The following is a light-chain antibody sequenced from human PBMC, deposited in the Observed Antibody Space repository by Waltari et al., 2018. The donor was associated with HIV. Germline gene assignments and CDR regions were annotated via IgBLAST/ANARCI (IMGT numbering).Light chain of an antibody. CDR3: QSFDSTNQV. CDR2: EDK. CDR1: SGNIARAY. Sequence: FMLTQPHSVSESPGKTVTISCTRSSGNIARAYVQWYQQRPGSSPTTVTYEDKHTPSGVPDRFSGSIDSSSNSASLTISGLKTEDEADYYCQSFDSTNQVFGGGTKLTVL. V-gene: IGLV6-57*01. J-gene: IGLJ3*02.